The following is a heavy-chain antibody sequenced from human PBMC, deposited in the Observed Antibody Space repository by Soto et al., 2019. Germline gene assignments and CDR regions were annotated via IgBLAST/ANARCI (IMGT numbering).Heavy chain of an antibody. Sequence: GGSLRLSCAASGFTFSSYAMSWVRQAPGKGLEWVSAISGSGGSTYYADSVKGRFTISRDNSKNTLYLQMNSLRAEDTAVYYCAKDLRYNWNGGGDYYYYYMDVWGKGTTVTVSS. CDR3: AKDLRYNWNGGGDYYYYYMDV. V-gene: IGHV3-23*01. CDR1: GFTFSSYA. D-gene: IGHD1-1*01. CDR2: ISGSGGST. J-gene: IGHJ6*03.